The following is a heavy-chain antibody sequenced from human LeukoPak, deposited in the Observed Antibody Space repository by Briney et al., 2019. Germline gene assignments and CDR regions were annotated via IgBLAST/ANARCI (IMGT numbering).Heavy chain of an antibody. V-gene: IGHV3-23*01. J-gene: IGHJ4*02. CDR2: INGSGDKT. CDR3: AKPARTDYADY. Sequence: GGSLRLSCAASGFTLSNYAMNWVRQAPGKGLEWVSSINGSGDKTYYADSVKGRFTISRDNSKNTLYLQMNSLRAEDTAVCYCAKPARTDYADYWGQGTLVTVSS. D-gene: IGHD1-14*01. CDR1: GFTLSNYA.